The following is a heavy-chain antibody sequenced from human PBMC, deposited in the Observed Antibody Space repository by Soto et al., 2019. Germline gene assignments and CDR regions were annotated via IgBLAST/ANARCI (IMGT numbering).Heavy chain of an antibody. D-gene: IGHD5-12*01. CDR2: ISANNGNT. J-gene: IGHJ4*02. CDR1: GYTFTSYG. CDR3: ARVNTEDIVANYYFGY. Sequence: QVQLVQSGAEVKKPGASVKVSCKASGYTFTSYGISWVRQAPGQGLEWMGWISANNGNTNYAQKRRCRVTMTTDTSTSTAYMELRSLRSDDTAVYYCARVNTEDIVANYYFGYWGQGTLVTVSS. V-gene: IGHV1-18*01.